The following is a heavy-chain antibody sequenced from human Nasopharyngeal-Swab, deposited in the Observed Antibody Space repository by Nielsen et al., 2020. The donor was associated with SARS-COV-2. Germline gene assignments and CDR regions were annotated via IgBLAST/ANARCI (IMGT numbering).Heavy chain of an antibody. CDR3: ARGGIPTGDLPTGYYFDY. D-gene: IGHD7-27*01. J-gene: IGHJ4*02. Sequence: GSLRLSCAVYGGSFSGYYWSWIRQPPGKGPEWIGEINHSGSTNYNPSLKSRVTISVDTSKNQFSLKLSSVTAADTAVYYCARGGIPTGDLPTGYYFDYWGQGTPVTVSS. CDR2: INHSGST. CDR1: GGSFSGYY. V-gene: IGHV4-34*01.